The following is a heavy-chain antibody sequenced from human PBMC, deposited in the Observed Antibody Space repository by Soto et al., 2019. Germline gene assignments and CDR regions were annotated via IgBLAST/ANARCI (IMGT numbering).Heavy chain of an antibody. CDR1: GFTFSSYS. CDR2: ISSSSSTI. D-gene: IGHD6-19*01. J-gene: IGHJ5*02. Sequence: EVQLVESGGGLVQPGGSLRLSCAASGFTFSSYSMNWVRQAPGKGLEWVSYISSSSSTIYYADSVKGRFTISRDNAKNSLYLQINSLRAEDTAVYYCARDGGQWLNWFDPWGQGTLVTVSS. V-gene: IGHV3-48*01. CDR3: ARDGGQWLNWFDP.